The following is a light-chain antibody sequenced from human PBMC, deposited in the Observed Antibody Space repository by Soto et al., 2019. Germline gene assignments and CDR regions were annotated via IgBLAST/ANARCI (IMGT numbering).Light chain of an antibody. CDR1: QSVTSSS. V-gene: IGKV3-20*01. J-gene: IGKJ4*01. CDR2: GAS. Sequence: EIVLTQSPGTLSLSPGERATPSCRASQSVTSSSLAWYQQKPGQAPRLLMYGASSRATGIPDRFSGRGSGTDFTLTISRLEPEDFVVYYCQQYGSSPQTFGGGTKVDIK. CDR3: QQYGSSPQT.